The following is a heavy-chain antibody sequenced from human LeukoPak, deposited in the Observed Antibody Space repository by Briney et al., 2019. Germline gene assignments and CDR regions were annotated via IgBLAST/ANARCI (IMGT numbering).Heavy chain of an antibody. J-gene: IGHJ4*02. CDR1: GFTFDDYA. Sequence: SGGSLRLSCAASGFTFDDYAMHWVRQAPGKGLEWVSGISWNSGSIGYADSVKGRFTISRDNAKNSLYLQMNSLRAEDTALYYCAKDIVSGRCSYSHYWGQGTLVTVSS. CDR2: ISWNSGSI. CDR3: AKDIVSGRCSYSHY. V-gene: IGHV3-9*01. D-gene: IGHD5-18*01.